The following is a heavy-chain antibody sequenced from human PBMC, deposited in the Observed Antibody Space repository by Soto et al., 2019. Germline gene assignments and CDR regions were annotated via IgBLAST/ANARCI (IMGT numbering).Heavy chain of an antibody. Sequence: ASVKVSCKASGYTFTSYAMHWVRQAPGRRLEWMGWINAGNGNTKYSQKFQGRVTITRDTSASTAYMELSSLRSEDTAVYYCARAFAGMVRGVSPFDPWGQGTLVTVSS. CDR1: GYTFTSYA. CDR2: INAGNGNT. D-gene: IGHD3-10*01. J-gene: IGHJ5*02. V-gene: IGHV1-3*01. CDR3: ARAFAGMVRGVSPFDP.